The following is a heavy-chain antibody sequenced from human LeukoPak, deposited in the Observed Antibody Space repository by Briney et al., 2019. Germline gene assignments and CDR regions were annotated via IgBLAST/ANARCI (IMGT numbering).Heavy chain of an antibody. Sequence: SETLSLTCTVSGGSISSYYWSWIRQPPGKGLEWIGYIYYSGSTNYNPSLKSRVTISVDTSKNQFSLKLSSVTAADTAVYYCASFQEEWGPVDYWGQGTLVTVSS. J-gene: IGHJ4*02. CDR3: ASFQEEWGPVDY. V-gene: IGHV4-59*01. D-gene: IGHD3-3*01. CDR1: GGSISSYY. CDR2: IYYSGST.